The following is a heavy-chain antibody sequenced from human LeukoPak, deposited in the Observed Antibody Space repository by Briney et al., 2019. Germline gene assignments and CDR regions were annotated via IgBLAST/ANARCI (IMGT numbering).Heavy chain of an antibody. Sequence: GGSLRLSCAASGFTLSSYGMHWVRQAPGKGLEWVAVISYDGSNKYYADSVKGRFTISRDNSKNTLYLQMNSLRAEDTAVYYCANLGRGVAGFYAELRSDWGQGTLVTVSS. CDR1: GFTLSSYG. J-gene: IGHJ4*02. CDR2: ISYDGSNK. D-gene: IGHD6-19*01. V-gene: IGHV3-30*18. CDR3: ANLGRGVAGFYAELRSD.